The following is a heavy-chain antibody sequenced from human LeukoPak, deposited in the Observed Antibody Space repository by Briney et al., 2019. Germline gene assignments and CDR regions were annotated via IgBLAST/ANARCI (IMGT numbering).Heavy chain of an antibody. V-gene: IGHV4-34*01. Sequence: SETLSLTCAVYGVSFSGYYWSWIRQPPGKGLEWIGAINHSGSTNYNPSLKSRVTISVDTSKNKFSLKLSSVTAADTAVYYCARWRLVQWAGLDWFDPWGQGTLVTVSS. D-gene: IGHD6-19*01. CDR1: GVSFSGYY. CDR2: INHSGST. J-gene: IGHJ5*02. CDR3: ARWRLVQWAGLDWFDP.